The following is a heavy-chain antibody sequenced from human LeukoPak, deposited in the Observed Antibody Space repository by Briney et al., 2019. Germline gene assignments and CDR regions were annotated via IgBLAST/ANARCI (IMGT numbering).Heavy chain of an antibody. CDR3: ARVLGGYYYDSSGYYASMDY. V-gene: IGHV3-21*01. CDR2: ISSSSSYI. D-gene: IGHD3-22*01. Sequence: GGSLRLSCAASGFTFSSYSMNWVRQAPGKGLEWVSSISSSSSYIYYADSVKGRFTISRDNPKNSLYLQMNSLRAEDTAAYYCARVLGGYYYDSSGYYASMDYWGQGTLVTVSS. J-gene: IGHJ4*02. CDR1: GFTFSSYS.